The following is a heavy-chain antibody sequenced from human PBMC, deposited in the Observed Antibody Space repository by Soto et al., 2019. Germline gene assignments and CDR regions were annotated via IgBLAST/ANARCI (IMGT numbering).Heavy chain of an antibody. D-gene: IGHD2-2*01. CDR2: INPSGGST. CDR1: GYTFTSYY. CDR3: ARDFVVVPSALYYFDY. Sequence: GASVKVSCKASGYTFTSYYMHWVRQAPGQGLEWMGIINPSGGSTSYAQKFQGRITMTRDTSTSTVYMELSSLRSEDTAVYFCARDFVVVPSALYYFDYWGQGTLVTVS. V-gene: IGHV1-46*03. J-gene: IGHJ4*02.